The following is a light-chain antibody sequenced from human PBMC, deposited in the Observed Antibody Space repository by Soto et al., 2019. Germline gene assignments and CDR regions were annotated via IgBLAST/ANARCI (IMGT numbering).Light chain of an antibody. CDR3: QQYNSYSWT. Sequence: DSQMTQSPSTLSASVGDRVTITCRASQSISSWLAWYQQKPGKAPKLLIYDASSLESGVPSRFSGSGSGIEFTLTIRSLQSDDFATYYCQQYNSYSWTFRQGTKVDIK. J-gene: IGKJ1*01. CDR1: QSISSW. CDR2: DAS. V-gene: IGKV1-5*01.